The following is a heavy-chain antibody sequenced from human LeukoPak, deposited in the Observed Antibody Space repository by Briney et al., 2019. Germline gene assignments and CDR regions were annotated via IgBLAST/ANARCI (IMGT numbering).Heavy chain of an antibody. V-gene: IGHV4-59*08. CDR2: IYYSGST. D-gene: IGHD5-12*01. J-gene: IGHJ4*02. CDR1: GGSISSYY. Sequence: SETLSLTCTVSGGSISSYYWSWIRQPPGKGLEWIGYIYYSGSTNYNPSLKSRVTISVDTSKNQFSLKLSSVTAADTAVYYCASSLNSGYDGTFDYWGQGTLVTVSS. CDR3: ASSLNSGYDGTFDY.